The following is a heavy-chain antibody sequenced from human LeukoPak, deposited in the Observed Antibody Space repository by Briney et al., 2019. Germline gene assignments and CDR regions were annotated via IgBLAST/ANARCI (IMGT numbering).Heavy chain of an antibody. CDR2: INSDGSST. V-gene: IGHV3-74*01. CDR1: GFTFSSYW. J-gene: IGHJ2*01. CDR3: AREEMATIGGGYFDL. Sequence: GGSLRLSCAASGFTFSSYWMHWVRQAPGKGLVWVSRINSDGSSTSYADSVKGRFTISRDNAKNTLYLQMNSLRAEDTAVYYCAREEMATIGGGYFDLWGRGTLVTVSS. D-gene: IGHD5-24*01.